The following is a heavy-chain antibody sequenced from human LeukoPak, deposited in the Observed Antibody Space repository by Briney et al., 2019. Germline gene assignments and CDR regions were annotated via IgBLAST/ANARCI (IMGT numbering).Heavy chain of an antibody. V-gene: IGHV7-4-1*02. CDR1: GYTFTSYA. CDR2: INTNTGNP. Sequence: PVASVKVSCKASGYTFTSYAMNWVRQAPGQGLEWMGWINTNTGNPTYAQGFTGRFVFSLDTSVSTAYLQLSSLKAEDTAVYYCARGLQRGYSGYDNDFDYWGQGTLVTVPS. CDR3: ARGLQRGYSGYDNDFDY. D-gene: IGHD5-12*01. J-gene: IGHJ4*02.